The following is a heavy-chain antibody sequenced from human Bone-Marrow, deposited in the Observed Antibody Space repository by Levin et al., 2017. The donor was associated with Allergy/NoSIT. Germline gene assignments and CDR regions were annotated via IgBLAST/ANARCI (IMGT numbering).Heavy chain of an antibody. CDR2: ISFDEATR. CDR1: GFMFSSDA. Sequence: RTGGSLRLSCAASGFMFSSDAMHWVRQSPGKGLEWVAMISFDEATRKYADSVRGRFTIFRDNSKNTVDLQMNSLRPEDTAMYYCARINYDFWSGFQRGGWSDPWGQGTLVTVSS. D-gene: IGHD3-3*01. CDR3: ARINYDFWSGFQRGGWSDP. J-gene: IGHJ5*02. V-gene: IGHV3-30-3*01.